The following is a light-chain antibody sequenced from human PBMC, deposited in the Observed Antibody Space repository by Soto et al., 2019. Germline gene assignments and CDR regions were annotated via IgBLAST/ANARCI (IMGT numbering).Light chain of an antibody. CDR3: SSYTSSITDV. CDR1: SSDVGDYNY. J-gene: IGLJ1*01. Sequence: QSALTQPASVSGSPGQSITISCTGTSSDVGDYNYVSWYQQHPGKAPKLMIYEVNNRPSGVSNRFSGSKSGDTASLTISGLQAEDEADYYCSSYTSSITDVFGTGTKVTVL. V-gene: IGLV2-14*01. CDR2: EVN.